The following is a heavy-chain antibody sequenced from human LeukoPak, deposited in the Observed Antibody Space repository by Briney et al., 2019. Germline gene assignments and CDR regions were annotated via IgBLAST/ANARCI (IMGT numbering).Heavy chain of an antibody. CDR2: INWNGGST. D-gene: IGHD1-26*01. CDR1: GFTFDDYG. J-gene: IGHJ3*02. Sequence: GGSLRLSCAASGFTFDDYGMSWVRQAPGKGLEWVSGINWNGGSTGYADSVKGRFTISRDNAKNSLYLQMNSLRAEDTAVYYCARDTIGWEPPAFDIWGQGTMVTVSS. V-gene: IGHV3-20*04. CDR3: ARDTIGWEPPAFDI.